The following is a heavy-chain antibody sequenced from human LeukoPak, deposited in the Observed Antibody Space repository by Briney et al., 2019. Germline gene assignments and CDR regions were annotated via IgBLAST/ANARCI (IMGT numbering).Heavy chain of an antibody. J-gene: IGHJ6*03. Sequence: ASVMLSCKASGYTFTANYIHWVRQAPGQGLEWVGRIHPKSGGANYAQKFRDRVTLTSDTSINTAYMELSGLRSDDAAVYYCARAYYDSSGYFGWGTDYYYYYMDVWGEGTTVTISS. CDR1: GYTFTANY. V-gene: IGHV1-2*06. CDR3: ARAYYDSSGYFGWGTDYYYYYMDV. D-gene: IGHD3-22*01. CDR2: IHPKSGGA.